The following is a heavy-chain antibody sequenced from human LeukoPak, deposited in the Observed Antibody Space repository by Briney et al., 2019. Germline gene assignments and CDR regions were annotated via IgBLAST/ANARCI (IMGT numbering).Heavy chain of an antibody. CDR2: INPNSGGT. D-gene: IGHD3-22*01. CDR1: GYTFTGYY. V-gene: IGHV1-2*02. CDR3: ARVRGGMIVVVFDY. Sequence: RASVKVSCKASGYTFTGYYMHWVRQAPGQGLEWMGWINPNSGGTNYAQKFQGRVTMTRDTSISTAYMELSRLRSDDTAVYYCARVRGGMIVVVFDYWGQGTLVTVSS. J-gene: IGHJ4*02.